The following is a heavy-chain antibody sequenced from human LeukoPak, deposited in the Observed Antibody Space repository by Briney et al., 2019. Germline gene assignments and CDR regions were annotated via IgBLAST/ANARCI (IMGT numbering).Heavy chain of an antibody. CDR2: IWHDGSNK. CDR3: ARDWGWPRGVFDI. V-gene: IGHV3-33*01. CDR1: GFTFSRFG. Sequence: GRSLSLSCAASGFTFSRFGMHWVRQAPGKGLEWVAIIWHDGSNKYYVDSVKGRFTISRDNSKNTLYLQMNSLRDEDTAVYYCARDWGWPRGVFDIWGQGTMVTVSS. D-gene: IGHD2-8*01. J-gene: IGHJ3*02.